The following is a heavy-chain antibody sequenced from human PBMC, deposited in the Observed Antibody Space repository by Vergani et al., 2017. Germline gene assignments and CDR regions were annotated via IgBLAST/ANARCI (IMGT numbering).Heavy chain of an antibody. V-gene: IGHV3-30*02. D-gene: IGHD2-15*01. CDR1: GFTFNSYG. Sequence: QVQLVESGGGVVQPGGSLRLSCAASGFTFNSYGMQWVRQAPGKGLEWVASIRSDESRRYYGDSVEGPFTISRDNSKNTLYLQMKSLRPEDTAVYYCAKEGGGYCSGGTCYPEYWGQGTLVIVSS. CDR2: IRSDESRR. CDR3: AKEGGGYCSGGTCYPEY. J-gene: IGHJ4*02.